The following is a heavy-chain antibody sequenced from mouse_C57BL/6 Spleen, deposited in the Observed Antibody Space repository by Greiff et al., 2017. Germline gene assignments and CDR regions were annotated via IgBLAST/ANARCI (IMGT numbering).Heavy chain of an antibody. D-gene: IGHD2-4*01. CDR2: ILPGSGST. Sequence: VQGVESGAELMKPGASVKLSCKATGYTFTGYWIEWVKQRPGHGLEWIGEILPGSGSTNYNEKFKGKATFTADTSSNTAYMQLSSLTTEDSAIYYCARSGYDYDGGYWYFDVWGTGTTVTVSS. CDR3: ARSGYDYDGGYWYFDV. CDR1: GYTFTGYW. V-gene: IGHV1-9*01. J-gene: IGHJ1*03.